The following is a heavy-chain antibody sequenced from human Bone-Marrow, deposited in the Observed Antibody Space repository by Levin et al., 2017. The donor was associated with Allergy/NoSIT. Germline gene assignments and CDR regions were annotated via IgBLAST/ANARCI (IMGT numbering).Heavy chain of an antibody. CDR3: ARGGSLSWSGGDPRDYYYGMDV. V-gene: IGHV3-11*01. J-gene: IGHJ6*02. CDR2: ISSSGSTI. Sequence: GESLKISCAASGFTFSDYYMSWIRQAPGKGLEWVSYISSSGSTIYYADSVKGRFTISRDNAKNSLYLQMNSLRAEDTAVYYCARGGSLSWSGGDPRDYYYGMDVWGQGTTVTVSS. D-gene: IGHD2-21*02. CDR1: GFTFSDYY.